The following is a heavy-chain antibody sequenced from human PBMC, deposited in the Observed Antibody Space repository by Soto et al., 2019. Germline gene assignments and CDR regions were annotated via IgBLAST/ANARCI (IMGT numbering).Heavy chain of an antibody. Sequence: SETLSLTCSVSGESISSGFYYWSWIRHLPGKGLEWIGYIYDTESAYYNPSLKSRVSISMDTSENHFAMRLTSVTAADSAVYYCARASSSSSAADYWGQGLQVTVS. D-gene: IGHD6-6*01. CDR3: ARASSSSSAADY. CDR2: IYDTESA. J-gene: IGHJ4*02. V-gene: IGHV4-31*03. CDR1: GESISSGFYY.